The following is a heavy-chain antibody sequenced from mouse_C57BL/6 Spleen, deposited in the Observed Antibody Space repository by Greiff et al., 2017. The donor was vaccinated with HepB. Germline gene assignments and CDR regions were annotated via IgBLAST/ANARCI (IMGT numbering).Heavy chain of an antibody. CDR1: GFTFSSYT. V-gene: IGHV5-9*01. J-gene: IGHJ3*01. CDR2: ISGGGGNT. D-gene: IGHD2-5*01. Sequence: EVHLVESGGGLVKPGGSLKLSCAASGFTFSSYTMSWVRQTPETRLEWVATISGGGGNTYYPDSVKGRFTISRDNAKNTLYLQMSSLRSEYTALYYCARQGYSNYPFAYWGQGTLVTVSA. CDR3: ARQGYSNYPFAY.